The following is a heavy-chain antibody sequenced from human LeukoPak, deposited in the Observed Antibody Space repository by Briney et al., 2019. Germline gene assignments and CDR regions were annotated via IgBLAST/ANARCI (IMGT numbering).Heavy chain of an antibody. D-gene: IGHD3/OR15-3a*01. CDR1: GYTFTSYA. Sequence: GASVKVSCKASGYTFTSYAMHWVRQAPGQRLEWMGWINAGNGNTKYSQKFQDRVTLTTDTSTSTAYMELRSLRSDDTAVYYCAFHYNFHTNWFDPWGQGTLVIVSS. J-gene: IGHJ5*02. CDR3: AFHYNFHTNWFDP. V-gene: IGHV1-3*01. CDR2: INAGNGNT.